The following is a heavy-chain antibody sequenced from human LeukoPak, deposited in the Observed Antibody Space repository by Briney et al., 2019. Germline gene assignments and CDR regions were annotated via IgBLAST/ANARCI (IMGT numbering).Heavy chain of an antibody. CDR1: GFIFSSYW. J-gene: IGHJ6*02. CDR2: IKQDGSEK. D-gene: IGHD2-21*02. V-gene: IGHV3-7*01. Sequence: GGSLRLSCAASGFIFSSYWMSWVRQAPGKGLEWVANIKQDGSEKDYVDSAKGRFTISRDNAKNSLYLQMNSLRAEDTAVYYCARICGGDCSSYGMDVWGQGTTVTVSS. CDR3: ARICGGDCSSYGMDV.